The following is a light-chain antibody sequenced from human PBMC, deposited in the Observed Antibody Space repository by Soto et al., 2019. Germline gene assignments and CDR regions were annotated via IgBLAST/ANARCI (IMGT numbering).Light chain of an antibody. CDR2: GAS. V-gene: IGKV3-20*01. Sequence: VLTQSPGTVPLSHGERATLSCRASQSVSNNYLAWYQQKPGQAPRLLIYGASNRATGIPDRFSGSGSGTDFTLTISRLEPEDFAVYYCQQYGSSGTFGQGTKVDIK. CDR1: QSVSNNY. J-gene: IGKJ1*01. CDR3: QQYGSSGT.